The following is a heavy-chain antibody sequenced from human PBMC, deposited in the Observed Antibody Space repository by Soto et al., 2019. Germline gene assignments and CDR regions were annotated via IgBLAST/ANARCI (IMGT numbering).Heavy chain of an antibody. D-gene: IGHD5-12*01. Sequence: LRLSCAASGFAFSTFDIHWVRQAPGKGLAWVALISNDGKIQYSADSVKGRFIISRDNSKDTVYLQMNSLRPEDSAVYYCAKAMGSNSGYDFCFDYWGQGTLVTVS. V-gene: IGHV3-30*18. CDR3: AKAMGSNSGYDFCFDY. J-gene: IGHJ4*02. CDR1: GFAFSTFD. CDR2: ISNDGKIQ.